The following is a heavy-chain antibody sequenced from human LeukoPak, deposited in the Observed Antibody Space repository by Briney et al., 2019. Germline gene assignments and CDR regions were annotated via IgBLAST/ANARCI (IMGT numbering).Heavy chain of an antibody. CDR3: AREDSGGNSFDY. D-gene: IGHD4/OR15-4a*01. V-gene: IGHV3-11*01. CDR1: GFTLSDYY. J-gene: IGHJ4*02. CDR2: ISNSGFTK. Sequence: GGSLRLSCAASGFTLSDYYVSWIRQAPGKGLEWVAFISNSGFTKYYAASVKGQFTVSRDNVKDSVSLQMNSLRAEDTARYFCAREDSGGNSFDYWGQGAQVTVS.